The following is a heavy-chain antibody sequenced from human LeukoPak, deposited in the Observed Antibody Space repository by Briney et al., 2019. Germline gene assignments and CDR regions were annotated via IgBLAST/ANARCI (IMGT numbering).Heavy chain of an antibody. V-gene: IGHV1-69*05. D-gene: IGHD6-13*01. CDR1: GGTFSSYA. CDR3: ASGFFDAYSSSRRQTDWFDP. Sequence: SVKVSCKASGGTFSSYAISWVRQAPGQGLEWMGGIIPIFGTANYAQKFQGRVTITTDESTSTAYMELSSLRSEDTAVYYCASGFFDAYSSSRRQTDWFDPWGQGTLVTVSS. CDR2: IIPIFGTA. J-gene: IGHJ5*02.